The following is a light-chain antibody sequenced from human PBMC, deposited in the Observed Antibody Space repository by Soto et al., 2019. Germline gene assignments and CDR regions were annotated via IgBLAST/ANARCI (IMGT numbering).Light chain of an antibody. CDR3: QQYHNWPIT. Sequence: EIVMTQSPATLSVSPGERATLSCRASQSVSSNLAWYQHKPGQAPRLLIYGASTRATGIPARFSGSGSGTDFTLTSSSQQSEYFAVYYCQQYHNWPITFGPGTKVDIK. CDR2: GAS. V-gene: IGKV3-15*01. J-gene: IGKJ3*01. CDR1: QSVSSN.